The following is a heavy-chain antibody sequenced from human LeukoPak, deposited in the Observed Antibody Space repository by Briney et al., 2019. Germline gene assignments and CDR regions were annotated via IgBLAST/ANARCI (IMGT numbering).Heavy chain of an antibody. CDR2: IKPNSGGA. CDR1: GYSFTDYW. D-gene: IGHD2-8*01. J-gene: IGHJ3*02. V-gene: IGHV1-2*02. Sequence: ASVKVSCKASGYSFTDYWMYWVRQAPGQGLEWMGWIKPNSGGAQSAQKFRGRVTMTTDTSINTAYMELNGLTSADTAVYYCARDGPAVMVELDIWGQGTMVIVSS. CDR3: ARDGPAVMVELDI.